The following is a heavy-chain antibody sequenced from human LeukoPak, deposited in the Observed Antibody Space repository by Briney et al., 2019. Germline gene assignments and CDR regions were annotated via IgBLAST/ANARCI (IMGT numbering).Heavy chain of an antibody. J-gene: IGHJ4*02. V-gene: IGHV1-8*02. D-gene: IGHD1-7*01. Sequence: ASVKVSCKASGYTFNSYGFSWVRQAPGQGLEWMGWMNPNSGNTGYAQKFQGRVTMTGNTSISTAYMELSSLRSEDTAVYYCARRIGTNDDYWGQGTLVTVSS. CDR1: GYTFNSYG. CDR2: MNPNSGNT. CDR3: ARRIGTNDDY.